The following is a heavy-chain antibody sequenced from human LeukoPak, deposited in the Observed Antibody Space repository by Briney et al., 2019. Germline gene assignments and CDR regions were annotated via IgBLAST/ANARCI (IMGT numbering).Heavy chain of an antibody. CDR1: GYSFTSYW. CDR3: ARLTYTPSGFDP. CDR2: IYPSDSDT. V-gene: IGHV5-51*01. D-gene: IGHD5-18*01. Sequence: GESLQISFKGSGYSFTSYWIGWVRQMPGKGLEWMGIIYPSDSDTRYSPSFEGQVTMSADKSISTAYLQWSSLEASDTAMYYCARLTYTPSGFDPWGQGTLVTVSS. J-gene: IGHJ5*02.